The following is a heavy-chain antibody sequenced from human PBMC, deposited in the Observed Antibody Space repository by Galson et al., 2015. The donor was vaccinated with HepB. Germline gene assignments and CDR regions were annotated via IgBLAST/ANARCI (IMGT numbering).Heavy chain of an antibody. CDR1: GFTFSSSA. CDR3: ARDSITIFGSGYMDV. V-gene: IGHV3-30-3*01. Sequence: SLRLSCAASGFTFSSSAMHWIRQAPGKGLEWVAVISYDGSNKYYADSVKGRFTISRDNSKNTLYLQMNSLRAEDTAVYYRARDSITIFGSGYMDVWGKGTTVTVSS. D-gene: IGHD3-3*01. CDR2: ISYDGSNK. J-gene: IGHJ6*03.